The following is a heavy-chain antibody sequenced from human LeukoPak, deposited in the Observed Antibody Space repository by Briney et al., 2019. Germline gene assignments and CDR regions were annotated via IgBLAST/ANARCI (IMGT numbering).Heavy chain of an antibody. CDR2: ISAYNGNT. J-gene: IGHJ5*02. V-gene: IGHV1-18*01. CDR1: GYTFTSYG. CDR3: ARVSYCGGDCYANWFDP. D-gene: IGHD2-21*02. Sequence: ASVKVSCKASGYTFTSYGISWVRQAPGQGLEWMGWISAYNGNTNYAQKLQGRVTMTTDTSTSTAYMELRSLRSDDTAVYYCARVSYCGGDCYANWFDPWGQGTLVTVSS.